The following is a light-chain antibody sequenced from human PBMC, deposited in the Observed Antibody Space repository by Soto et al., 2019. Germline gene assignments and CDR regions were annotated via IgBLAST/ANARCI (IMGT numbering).Light chain of an antibody. J-gene: IGLJ2*01. CDR3: SSYTTTYTGL. V-gene: IGLV2-14*01. CDR2: EVS. Sequence: QSVLTQPASVSGSPGQSITISCTGTSSDVGGYNYVSWYQQHPDKAPKLIIYEVSNRPSGVSIRFSGSKSANTASLTISGLQAEDEADYYCSSYTTTYTGLFGGGTKLTVL. CDR1: SSDVGGYNY.